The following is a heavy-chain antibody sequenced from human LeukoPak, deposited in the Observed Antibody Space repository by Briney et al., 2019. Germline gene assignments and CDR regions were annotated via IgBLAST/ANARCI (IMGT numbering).Heavy chain of an antibody. J-gene: IGHJ4*02. CDR1: GFTFSTYG. V-gene: IGHV3-30*18. Sequence: PGGSLRLSCAASGFTFSTYGMHWVRQAPGKGLEWVAVISYDGSNKFYADSVKGRFTISRDNSKNTLYPQMNSLRAEDTAVFYCAKDRGQQGTRGPFDYWGQGTLVPVSS. D-gene: IGHD6-13*01. CDR3: AKDRGQQGTRGPFDY. CDR2: ISYDGSNK.